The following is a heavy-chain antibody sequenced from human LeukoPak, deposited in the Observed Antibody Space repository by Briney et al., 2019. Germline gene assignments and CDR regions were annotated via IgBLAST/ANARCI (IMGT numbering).Heavy chain of an antibody. CDR1: GDSISSYY. J-gene: IGHJ4*02. CDR3: ARSGSQRYGGAFDD. D-gene: IGHD1-26*01. V-gene: IGHV4-4*09. Sequence: SETLSLTCTVSGDSISSYYWSWIRQPPGKELEWIAYIYHGGTNNYNPSLKSRVTISSDTSKNQFSLKLSSVTAADTAVYYCARSGSQRYGGAFDDWGQGTLVTVSS. CDR2: IYHGGTN.